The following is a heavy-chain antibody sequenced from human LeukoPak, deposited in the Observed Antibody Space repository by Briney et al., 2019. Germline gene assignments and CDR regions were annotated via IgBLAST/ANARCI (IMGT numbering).Heavy chain of an antibody. J-gene: IGHJ4*02. Sequence: SETLSPTCTVSGGSISSSSYYWGWIRQPPGKGLEWIGGIYYSGSTYYNPSLKSRVTISVDTSKNQFSLKLSSVTAADTAVYYCAAQTGWELEPSETCFDYWGQGTLVTVSS. CDR3: AAQTGWELEPSETCFDY. D-gene: IGHD1-26*01. CDR2: IYYSGST. CDR1: GGSISSSSYY. V-gene: IGHV4-39*07.